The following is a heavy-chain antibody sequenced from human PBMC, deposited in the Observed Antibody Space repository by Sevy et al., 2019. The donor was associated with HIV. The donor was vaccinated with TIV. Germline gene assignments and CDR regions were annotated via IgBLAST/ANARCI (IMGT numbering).Heavy chain of an antibody. V-gene: IGHV3-21*01. D-gene: IGHD3-10*01. CDR2: ISSSSSYI. J-gene: IGHJ3*02. CDR1: GFTFSSYS. Sequence: GGSLRLSCAASGFTFSSYSMNWVRQAPGKGLEWVSSISSSSSYIYYADSVKGRFTISRDNAKNSLYLQMNSLRAEETAVYYGARDSYYYGSGSYSDDAFDIWGQGTMVTVSS. CDR3: ARDSYYYGSGSYSDDAFDI.